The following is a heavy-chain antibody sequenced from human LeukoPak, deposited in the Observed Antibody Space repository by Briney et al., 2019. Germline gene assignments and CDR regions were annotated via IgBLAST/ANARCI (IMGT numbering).Heavy chain of an antibody. J-gene: IGHJ3*02. CDR1: GGSISSGGYY. V-gene: IGHV4-30-2*01. CDR3: ARDHGRVGATRDAFDI. CDR2: IYHSGST. Sequence: SETLSLTCTVSGGSISSGGYYWSWIRQPPGKGLEWIGYIYHSGSTYYNPSLKSRVTISVDRSKNQFSLKLSSVTAADTAVYYCARDHGRVGATRDAFDIWGQGTMVTVSS. D-gene: IGHD1-26*01.